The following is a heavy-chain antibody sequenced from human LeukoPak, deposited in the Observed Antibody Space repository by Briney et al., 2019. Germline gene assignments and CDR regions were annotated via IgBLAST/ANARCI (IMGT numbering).Heavy chain of an antibody. Sequence: GGSLRLSCAASGFTFSSYAMSWVRQAPGKGLEWVSAISGSGGSTYYADSVKGRFTISRDNAKNSLDLQMNSLRAEDTALYYCARDRRSSGDVVDAFDIWGQGTMVTVSS. CDR3: ARDRRSSGDVVDAFDI. V-gene: IGHV3-23*01. D-gene: IGHD3-10*01. CDR1: GFTFSSYA. CDR2: ISGSGGST. J-gene: IGHJ3*02.